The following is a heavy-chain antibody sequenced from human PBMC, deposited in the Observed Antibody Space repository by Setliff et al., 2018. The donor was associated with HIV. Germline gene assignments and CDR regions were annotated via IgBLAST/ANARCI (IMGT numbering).Heavy chain of an antibody. D-gene: IGHD5-18*01. V-gene: IGHV4-4*07. CDR1: GGSISAYY. Sequence: PSETLSLTCTVSGGSISAYYWNWFRQPAGKGLEWIGRVYIRGSPNSNPSLMSRVTTSIDTSKNQSFLRLSSVTAADTAVYYCAREGRQLWFFDLWGQGALVTVSS. J-gene: IGHJ4*02. CDR2: VYIRGSP. CDR3: AREGRQLWFFDL.